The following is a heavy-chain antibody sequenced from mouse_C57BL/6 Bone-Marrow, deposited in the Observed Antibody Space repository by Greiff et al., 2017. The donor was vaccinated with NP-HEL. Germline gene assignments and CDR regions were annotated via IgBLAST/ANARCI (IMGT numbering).Heavy chain of an antibody. CDR2: IDPSDSYT. CDR1: GYTFTSYW. D-gene: IGHD1-1*01. CDR3: ARDYYGSSPAWFAY. V-gene: IGHV1-50*01. Sequence: QVQLQQPGAELVKPGASVKLSCKASGYTFTSYWMQWVKQRPGQGLEWIGEIDPSDSYTNYNQKFKGKATLTVDTSSSTAYMQLSSLTSEDSAVYYWARDYYGSSPAWFAYWGQGTLVTVSA. J-gene: IGHJ3*01.